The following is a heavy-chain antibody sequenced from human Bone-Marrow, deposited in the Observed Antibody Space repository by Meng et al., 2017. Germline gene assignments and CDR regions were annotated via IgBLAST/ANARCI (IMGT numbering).Heavy chain of an antibody. CDR1: GFTFSSYW. Sequence: GGSLRLSCAAPGFTFSSYWMSWVRQAPGKGLEWVANIKQDGSEKYYVDSVKGRFTISRDNAKNSLYLQMNSLRAEDTAVYYCARAGGSSFYYDSSGYRYYFDYWGQGTLVTVSS. J-gene: IGHJ4*02. V-gene: IGHV3-7*01. CDR2: IKQDGSEK. CDR3: ARAGGSSFYYDSSGYRYYFDY. D-gene: IGHD3-22*01.